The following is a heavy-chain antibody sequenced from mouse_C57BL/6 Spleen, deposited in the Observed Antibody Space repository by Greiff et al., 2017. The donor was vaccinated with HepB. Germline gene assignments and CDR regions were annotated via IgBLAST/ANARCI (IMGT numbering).Heavy chain of an antibody. CDR2: IYPGDGDT. CDR3: ARDGSSYGWFAY. Sequence: VQLQQSGPELVKPGASVKISCKASGYAFSSSWMNWVKQRPGKGLEWIGRIYPGDGDTNYNGKFKGKATLTADKSSSTAYMQLSSLTSEDSAVYFCARDGSSYGWFAYWGQGTLVTVSA. CDR1: GYAFSSSW. J-gene: IGHJ3*01. V-gene: IGHV1-82*01. D-gene: IGHD1-1*01.